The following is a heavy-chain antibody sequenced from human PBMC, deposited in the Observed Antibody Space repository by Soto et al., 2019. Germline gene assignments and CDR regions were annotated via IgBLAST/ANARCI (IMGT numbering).Heavy chain of an antibody. CDR2: IYHSGST. CDR3: ARRGEELELGY. V-gene: IGHV4-4*02. J-gene: IGHJ4*02. D-gene: IGHD1-7*01. Sequence: QVQLQESGPGLVKPSGTLSLTCAVSSGSISSSNWWSWVRQPPGKGLEWIGEIYHSGSTNYNPSLTSRVTIAGDKSKNQFSLKLSSVTAADTAVYYCARRGEELELGYWGQGTLVTVSS. CDR1: SGSISSSNW.